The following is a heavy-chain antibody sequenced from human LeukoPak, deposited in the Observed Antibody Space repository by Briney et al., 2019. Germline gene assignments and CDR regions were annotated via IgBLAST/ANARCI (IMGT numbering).Heavy chain of an antibody. Sequence: PSETLSLSCAVYGGSFSGYNWSWIRQPPEEGLEWIGEINHSGSTNYNPSLKTRVTMSVDTSKNQYSLKLSSVTAADTAVYYSARGRLVGIRQLSIAAAGYKENDAFDIWGQGTMVTVSS. D-gene: IGHD6-13*01. CDR2: INHSGST. CDR1: GGSFSGYN. CDR3: ARGRLVGIRQLSIAAAGYKENDAFDI. V-gene: IGHV4-34*01. J-gene: IGHJ3*02.